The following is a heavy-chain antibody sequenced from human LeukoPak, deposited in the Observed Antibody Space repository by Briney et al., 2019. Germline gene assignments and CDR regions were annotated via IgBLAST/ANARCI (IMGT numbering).Heavy chain of an antibody. CDR3: ARSGAEGATLN. J-gene: IGHJ4*02. CDR2: INANTGGT. Sequence: GASVKVSCKASGYTFTGYYMHWVRQAPGQGLEWMGWINANTGGTNYAQKFQGRVTMTRDTSISTAYMELRSLRSDDTAVYYCARSGAEGATLNWGQGTLVTVSS. CDR1: GYTFTGYY. V-gene: IGHV1-2*02. D-gene: IGHD1-26*01.